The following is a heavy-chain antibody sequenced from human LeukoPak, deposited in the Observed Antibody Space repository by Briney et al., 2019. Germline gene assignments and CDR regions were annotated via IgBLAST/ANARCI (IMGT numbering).Heavy chain of an antibody. CDR1: GFPFSSYT. CDR2: ITTSDGNT. V-gene: IGHV3-23*01. J-gene: IGHJ4*02. D-gene: IGHD7-27*01. CDR3: AKDGGLWVSAHWGDS. Sequence: GSLRLSCAASGFPFSSYTMSWVRQAPGKGLEWVSTITTSDGNTYYADSVKSRFTVSRDNSKNTLFLQMNSLRAEDPAVYYCAKDGGLWVSAHWGDSWGRGTLVTVSS.